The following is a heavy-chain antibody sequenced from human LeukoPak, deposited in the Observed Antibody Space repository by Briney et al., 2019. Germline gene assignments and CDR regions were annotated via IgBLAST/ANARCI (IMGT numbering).Heavy chain of an antibody. J-gene: IGHJ5*02. CDR3: VRGSGYSYGGFDP. V-gene: IGHV1-2*06. CDR1: GYAFTGYY. Sequence: GASVKVSCKASGYAFTGYYMHWVRQAPGQGLEWMGRINPNSGGTNYAQKFQGRVTMTRDTSISTAYMELSRLRSDDTAVYYCVRGSGYSYGGFDPWGQGTLVTVSS. D-gene: IGHD5-18*01. CDR2: INPNSGGT.